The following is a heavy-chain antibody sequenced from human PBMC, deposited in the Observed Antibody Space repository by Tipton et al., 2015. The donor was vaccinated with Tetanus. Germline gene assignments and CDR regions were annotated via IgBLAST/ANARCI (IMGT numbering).Heavy chain of an antibody. J-gene: IGHJ4*02. CDR1: GFTFSSYA. CDR3: AKGYCSSTSCYVDY. D-gene: IGHD2-2*01. V-gene: IGHV3-23*01. CDR2: ISGSGGST. Sequence: LSLTCAASGFTFSSYAMSWVRQAPGKGLEWVSAISGSGGSTYYADSVKGRFTISRDNSKNTLYLQMNSLRAEDTAVYYCAKGYCSSTSCYVDYWGQGTLVTVSS.